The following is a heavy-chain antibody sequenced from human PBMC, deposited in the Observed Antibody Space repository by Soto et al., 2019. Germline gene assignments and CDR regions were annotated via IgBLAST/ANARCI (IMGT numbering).Heavy chain of an antibody. V-gene: IGHV4-30-2*01. Sequence: QLQLQESGSGLVKPSQTLSLTCAVSGGSISSGGYSWSWIRQPPGKGLEWIGYIYHSGSTYYNPSLKSRVTISVDRSKNQFSLKLSAVTAADTAVYYCASLGRSGDAFDIWGQGTMVTVSS. J-gene: IGHJ3*02. D-gene: IGHD3-3*01. CDR1: GGSISSGGYS. CDR2: IYHSGST. CDR3: ASLGRSGDAFDI.